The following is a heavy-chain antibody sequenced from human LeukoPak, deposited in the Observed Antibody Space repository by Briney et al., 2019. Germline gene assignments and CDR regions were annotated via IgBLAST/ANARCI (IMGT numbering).Heavy chain of an antibody. J-gene: IGHJ4*02. CDR3: ATGGDVCTSSSCLDY. V-gene: IGHV4-59*01. CDR2: IYYSGST. CDR1: GGSISNYY. Sequence: KPSETLSLTCTVSGGSISNYYWSWIRQPPGKGLEWIGYIYYSGSTKYNPSLKSRVTISVDASKNQFSLKLSSVTAADTAVYYCATGGDVCTSSSCLDYWGQGTLVTVSS. D-gene: IGHD2-2*01.